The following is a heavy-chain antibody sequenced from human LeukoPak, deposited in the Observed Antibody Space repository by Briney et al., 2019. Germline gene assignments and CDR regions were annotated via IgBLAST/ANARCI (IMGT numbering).Heavy chain of an antibody. J-gene: IGHJ4*02. CDR1: GGSFSGYY. CDR3: ARLGATRKPFDY. D-gene: IGHD1-26*01. CDR2: INHSGST. V-gene: IGHV4-34*01. Sequence: SETLSLTCAVYGGSFSGYYWSWIRQPPGKGLEWIGEINHSGSTNYNPSLKSRVTISVDTSKNQFSLKLSSATAADTAVYYCARLGATRKPFDYWGQGTLVTVSS.